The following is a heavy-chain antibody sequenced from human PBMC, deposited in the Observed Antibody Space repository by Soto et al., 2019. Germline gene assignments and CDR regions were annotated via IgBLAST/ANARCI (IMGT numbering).Heavy chain of an antibody. V-gene: IGHV4-4*02. Sequence: QVQLQESGPGLVKPSGTLSLTCAVSGGSISSSNWWSCVRQPPGKGLEWIGEIYHSGSTNYNPSLKSRVAISVDKSKSRFSLNLSSVTAADTAVYYCAREDGTAKVFDYWGQGTLVTVSS. J-gene: IGHJ4*02. CDR1: GGSISSSNW. CDR3: AREDGTAKVFDY. CDR2: IYHSGST. D-gene: IGHD5-18*01.